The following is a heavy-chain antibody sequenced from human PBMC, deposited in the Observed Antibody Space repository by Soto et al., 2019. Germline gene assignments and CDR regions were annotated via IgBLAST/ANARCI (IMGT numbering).Heavy chain of an antibody. Sequence: GGSLRLSCAASGFTFSSYTMNWVRQAPGKGLEWVSSISSSSSYIYYADSVKGRFTISRDNAKNSLYLQMNSLRAEDTAVYYCAREPSPDIVVVPAATWYGMDVWGQGTTVTVSS. D-gene: IGHD2-2*01. V-gene: IGHV3-21*01. CDR1: GFTFSSYT. J-gene: IGHJ6*02. CDR2: ISSSSSYI. CDR3: AREPSPDIVVVPAATWYGMDV.